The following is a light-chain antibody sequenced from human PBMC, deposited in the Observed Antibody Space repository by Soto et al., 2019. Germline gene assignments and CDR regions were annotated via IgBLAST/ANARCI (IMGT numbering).Light chain of an antibody. J-gene: IGKJ2*01. CDR3: QQYNGYSYT. CDR2: GAS. Sequence: EIVMTQSPATLSVSPGERATLSCRASQSVSGNLAWYQQKPGQVPRLLIYGASTRATGIPARFSGSGSGTEFTLTISSLQSEDFATYYCQQYNGYSYTFGQGTRLEIK. CDR1: QSVSGN. V-gene: IGKV3-15*01.